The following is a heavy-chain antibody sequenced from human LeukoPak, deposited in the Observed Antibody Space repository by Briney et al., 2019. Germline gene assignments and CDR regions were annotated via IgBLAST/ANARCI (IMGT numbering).Heavy chain of an antibody. V-gene: IGHV4-39*01. Sequence: ESGPGLVKPSETLSLTCTVSGGSISSGSYYWGWIRQPPGKGLEWLGTVFYSGTTYYNPSLKSRVTISVDTSKDQLSLGLSSVTAADTAVYYCARLDSGDYFFDYWGQGTLVTVSS. CDR2: VFYSGTT. J-gene: IGHJ4*02. CDR1: GGSISSGSYY. D-gene: IGHD4-17*01. CDR3: ARLDSGDYFFDY.